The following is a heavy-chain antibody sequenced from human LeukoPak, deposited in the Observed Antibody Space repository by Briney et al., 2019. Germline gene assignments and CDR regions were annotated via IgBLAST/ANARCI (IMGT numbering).Heavy chain of an antibody. D-gene: IGHD2-21*01. Sequence: GGSLRLSCAASGFTLSNAGTRCVRQAPGKGLEWVGRIKRRTEGGTTDYTAPVKGRFTISRDDSKNTVYLQMTSLETEDTAVYYCAAYVIGSSRLSDYWGQGTLVTVSS. CDR2: IKRRTEGGTT. V-gene: IGHV3-15*01. J-gene: IGHJ4*02. CDR3: AAYVIGSSRLSDY. CDR1: GFTLSNAG.